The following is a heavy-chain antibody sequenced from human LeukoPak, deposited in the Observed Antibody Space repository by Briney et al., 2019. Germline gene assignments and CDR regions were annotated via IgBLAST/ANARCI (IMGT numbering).Heavy chain of an antibody. CDR1: GFTFSSYA. V-gene: IGHV3-7*01. D-gene: IGHD3-16*02. CDR3: ARPHYDYVWGSYRFSYIDY. Sequence: GGSLRLSCAASGFTFSSYAMSWVRQAPGKGLEWVANIKQDGSEKYYVDSVKGRFTISRDNAKNSLYLQMNSLRAEDTAVYYCARPHYDYVWGSYRFSYIDYWGQGTLVTVSS. J-gene: IGHJ4*02. CDR2: IKQDGSEK.